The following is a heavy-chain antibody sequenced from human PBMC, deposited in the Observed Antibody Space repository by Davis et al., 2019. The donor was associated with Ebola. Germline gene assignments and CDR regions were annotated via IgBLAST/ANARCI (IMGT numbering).Heavy chain of an antibody. J-gene: IGHJ3*02. V-gene: IGHV4-4*02. D-gene: IGHD2-15*01. CDR1: GGSISTNYW. CDR2: IYHSGST. CDR3: ARGSNRNIVVVVAATLADAFDI. Sequence: SETLSLTCAVSGGSISTNYWWSWVRQPPGKGLEWIGEIYHSGSTNYNPSLKSRVTISVDKSKNQFSLELSSVTAADTAVYYCARGSNRNIVVVVAATLADAFDIWGQGTMVTVSS.